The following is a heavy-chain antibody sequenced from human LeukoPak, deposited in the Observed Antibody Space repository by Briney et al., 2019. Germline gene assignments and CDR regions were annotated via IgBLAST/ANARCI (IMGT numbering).Heavy chain of an antibody. CDR3: AKSPRGGNLLWDY. CDR2: ISGSGGST. Sequence: GGSLRLSCAASGFTFSSYTMSWVRQAPGKGLEWVSAISGSGGSTYYADSVKGRFTISRDNSKNTLYLQMNSLRAEDTAVYYCAKSPRGGNLLWDYWGQGTLVTVSS. J-gene: IGHJ4*02. CDR1: GFTFSSYT. V-gene: IGHV3-23*01. D-gene: IGHD4-23*01.